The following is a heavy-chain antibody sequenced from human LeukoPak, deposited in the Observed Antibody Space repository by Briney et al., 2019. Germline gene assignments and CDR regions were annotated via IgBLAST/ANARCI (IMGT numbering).Heavy chain of an antibody. CDR3: ARDYYCSGSYYNIFDY. V-gene: IGHV3-30*03. J-gene: IGHJ4*02. CDR1: GFTFSSYG. D-gene: IGHD3-10*01. CDR2: ISYDGSNK. Sequence: GGSLRLSCAASGFTFSSYGMHWVRQAPGKGLEWVAVISYDGSNKYYADSVKGRFTISRDNSKNTLYLQMNSLRAEDTAVYYCARDYYCSGSYYNIFDYWGQGTVVTVSS.